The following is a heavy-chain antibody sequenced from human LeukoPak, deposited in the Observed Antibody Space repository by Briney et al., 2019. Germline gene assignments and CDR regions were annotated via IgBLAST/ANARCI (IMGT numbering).Heavy chain of an antibody. CDR1: GFTFNSYW. D-gene: IGHD3-3*01. Sequence: GGSLRLSCVASGFTFNSYWMNWVRQAPGKGLEWVANIKQDGSDKYYVDSVKGRFTISRDNAKNSLYLQMNSLRAEDTAVYYCAKPITISGATDAFDIWGQGTMVTVSS. J-gene: IGHJ3*02. CDR3: AKPITISGATDAFDI. CDR2: IKQDGSDK. V-gene: IGHV3-7*01.